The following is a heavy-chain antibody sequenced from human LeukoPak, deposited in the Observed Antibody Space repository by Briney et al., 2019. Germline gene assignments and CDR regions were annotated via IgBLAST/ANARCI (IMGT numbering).Heavy chain of an antibody. J-gene: IGHJ4*02. CDR2: ISGSGGST. CDR1: GFTFSSYA. CDR3: AKDPSLSYDSSGYYYHY. Sequence: GGSLRLSCAASGFTFSSYAMNWVRQAPGKGLEWVSAISGSGGSTYYADSVKGRFTISRDNSKNTLYLQMNSLRAEDTAVYYCAKDPSLSYDSSGYYYHYWGQGTLVTVSS. V-gene: IGHV3-23*01. D-gene: IGHD3-22*01.